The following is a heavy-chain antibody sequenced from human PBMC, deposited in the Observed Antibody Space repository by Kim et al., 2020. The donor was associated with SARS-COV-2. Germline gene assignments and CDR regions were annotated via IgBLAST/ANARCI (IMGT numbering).Heavy chain of an antibody. V-gene: IGHV4-39*01. J-gene: IGHJ4*02. D-gene: IGHD3-9*01. Sequence: SLKSRVTISVDTSKNHFSLKLSSVTAADTAVYYCARLVFLYYDILTGSDYWGQGTLVTVSS. CDR3: ARLVFLYYDILTGSDY.